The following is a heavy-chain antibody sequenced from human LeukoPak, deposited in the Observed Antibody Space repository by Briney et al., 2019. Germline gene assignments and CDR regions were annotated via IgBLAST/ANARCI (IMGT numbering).Heavy chain of an antibody. J-gene: IGHJ4*02. CDR3: ARSYGSSSSYVYDY. CDR2: IYSGGST. CDR1: GFTVSSNY. V-gene: IGHV3-66*01. Sequence: PGGSLRLSCAASGFTVSSNYMSWVRQAPGKGLEWVSVIYSGGSTYYADSVKGRFTISRDNSKNTLYLQMNSLRAEDTAVYYCARSYGSSSSYVYDYWGQGTLVTVSS. D-gene: IGHD6-6*01.